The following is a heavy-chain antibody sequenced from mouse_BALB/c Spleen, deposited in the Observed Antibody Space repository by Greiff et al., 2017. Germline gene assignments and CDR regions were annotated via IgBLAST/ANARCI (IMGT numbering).Heavy chain of an antibody. CDR1: GFAFSSYD. D-gene: IGHD1-1*01. V-gene: IGHV5-12-1*01. J-gene: IGHJ4*01. CDR2: ISSGGGST. CDR3: ARVRYRAMDY. Sequence: EVKVVESGGGLVKPGGSLKLSCAASGFAFSSYDMSWVRQTPEKRLEWVAYISSGGGSTYYPDTVKGRVTISRDNAKNTLYLQMSSLKSEDTAMYYCARVRYRAMDYWGQGTSGTVSS.